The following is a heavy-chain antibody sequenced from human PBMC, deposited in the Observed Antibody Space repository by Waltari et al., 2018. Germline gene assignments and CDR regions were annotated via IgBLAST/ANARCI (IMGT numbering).Heavy chain of an antibody. V-gene: IGHV5-51*03. CDR2: IYPGDSDT. CDR3: ARRDRGGSVSNYFDY. CDR1: GYSFTTYW. D-gene: IGHD3-10*01. J-gene: IGHJ4*02. Sequence: DVQLAQSGAEVKKAGESLKISCKGSGYSFTTYWIGWLRQMPGKGLEWMGIIYPGDSDTRYSPSFQGQVTISVDKSITTAYLQWSSLKASDTAIYFCARRDRGGSVSNYFDYWGQGTLVTVSS.